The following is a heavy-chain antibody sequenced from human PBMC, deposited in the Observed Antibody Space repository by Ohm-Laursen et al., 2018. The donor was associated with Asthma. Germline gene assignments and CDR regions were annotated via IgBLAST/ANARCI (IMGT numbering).Heavy chain of an antibody. CDR1: GYTFSRYS. D-gene: IGHD1-26*01. J-gene: IGHJ1*01. V-gene: IGHV3-21*01. CDR3: ARIGPEWELPGREYSLHH. Sequence: SLRLSCAASGYTFSRYSIHWVRQVPGQGLEWVASISTASNFIYYAYSVRGRFTTSRDNAKSSVYLQMNSLRAEDTALYYCARIGPEWELPGREYSLHHWGEGTLVTVSS. CDR2: ISTASNFI.